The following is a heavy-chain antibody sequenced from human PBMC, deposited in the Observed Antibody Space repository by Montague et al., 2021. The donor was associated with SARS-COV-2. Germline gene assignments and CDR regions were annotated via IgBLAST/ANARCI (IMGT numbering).Heavy chain of an antibody. CDR2: IYYSGST. J-gene: IGHJ5*01. CDR3: ARDGGTVTTFLGVGYVRGELNGLDP. D-gene: IGHD4-17*01. Sequence: SETLSLTCTVSGGSISSSSYYWGWIRQPPGKGLEWIGSIYYSGSTYYNPSLKSRVTISVDTSNNQFSLKLSSVTAADTAVYYCARDGGTVTTFLGVGYVRGELNGLDPRGQGTLVTVSS. CDR1: GGSISSSSYY. V-gene: IGHV4-39*07.